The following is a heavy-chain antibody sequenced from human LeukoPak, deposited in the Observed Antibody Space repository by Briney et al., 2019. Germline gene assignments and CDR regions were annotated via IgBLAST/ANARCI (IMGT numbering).Heavy chain of an antibody. J-gene: IGHJ4*02. V-gene: IGHV4-39*01. D-gene: IGHD5-12*01. CDR2: IYHSGST. CDR3: ASIVATQENYFDY. Sequence: SETLSLTCTVSGGSISSSSYYWGWIRQPPGKGLEWIGEIYHSGSTNYNPSLKSRVTISVDKSKNQFSLKLSSVTAADTAVYYCASIVATQENYFDYWGQGTLVTVSS. CDR1: GGSISSSSYY.